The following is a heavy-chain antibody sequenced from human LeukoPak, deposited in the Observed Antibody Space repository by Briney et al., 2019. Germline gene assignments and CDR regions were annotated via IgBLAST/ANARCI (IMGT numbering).Heavy chain of an antibody. Sequence: ASVKVSCKASGCTFTSYGISWVRQAPGQGLEWMGWISAYNGNTNYAQKLQGRVTMTTDTSTSTAYMELRSLRSDDTAVYYCASSGKYQLLPYYYYYGMDVWGQGTTVTVSS. CDR2: ISAYNGNT. V-gene: IGHV1-18*01. D-gene: IGHD2-2*01. CDR1: GCTFTSYG. J-gene: IGHJ6*02. CDR3: ASSGKYQLLPYYYYYGMDV.